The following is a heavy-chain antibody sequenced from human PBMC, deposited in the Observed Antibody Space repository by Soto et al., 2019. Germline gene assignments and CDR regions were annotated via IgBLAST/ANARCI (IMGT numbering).Heavy chain of an antibody. CDR2: IYYTGNT. V-gene: IGHV4-59*01. CDR3: ARDTRSSSWYNWFDP. D-gene: IGHD6-13*01. CDR1: GGSISSYY. Sequence: QVQLQESGPGLVKPSETLSLTCSVSGGSISSYYWSWIRQPPGKGLEWIGYIYYTGNTNYNPSLKSRVSISVVTSKNQFSLKLSSVTAADTAVYYCARDTRSSSWYNWFDPWGQGTLVTVSS. J-gene: IGHJ5*02.